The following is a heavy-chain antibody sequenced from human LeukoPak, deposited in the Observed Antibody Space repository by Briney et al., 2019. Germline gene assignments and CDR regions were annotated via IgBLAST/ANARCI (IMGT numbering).Heavy chain of an antibody. CDR2: ISGSGGST. D-gene: IGHD4-11*01. Sequence: GGSLRLSCAASGFTFSSYAMSWVRQAPGKGLEWVSAISGSGGSTYYADSVKGRFTISRDNSKNTLYLQMNSLRAEDTAAYYCAKASRDYSNYGGFGFDPWGQGTLVTVSS. J-gene: IGHJ5*02. CDR3: AKASRDYSNYGGFGFDP. V-gene: IGHV3-23*01. CDR1: GFTFSSYA.